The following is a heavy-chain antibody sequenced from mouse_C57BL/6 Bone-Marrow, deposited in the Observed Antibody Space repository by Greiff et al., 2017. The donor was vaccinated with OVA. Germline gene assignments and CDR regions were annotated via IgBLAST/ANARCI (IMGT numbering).Heavy chain of an antibody. CDR1: GYTFTSYT. Sequence: QVQLKESGAELARPGASVKMSCKASGYTFTSYTMHWVKQRPGQGLEWIGYINPSSGYTKYNQKFKDKATLTADKSSSTAYMQLSSLTSEDSAVYYCARVGDYDGFAYWGQGTLVTVSA. J-gene: IGHJ3*01. D-gene: IGHD2-4*01. V-gene: IGHV1-4*01. CDR3: ARVGDYDGFAY. CDR2: INPSSGYT.